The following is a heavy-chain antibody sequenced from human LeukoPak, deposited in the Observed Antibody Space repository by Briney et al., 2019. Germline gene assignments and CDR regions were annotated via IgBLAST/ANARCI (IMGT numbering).Heavy chain of an antibody. CDR1: GFTLSGYF. J-gene: IGHJ4*02. CDR3: ARDRGWRSSGYYLYYFDF. Sequence: GGSLRLSCAASGFTLSGYFMSWVRQAPGEGLEWVASIKGDGSEKYYVDSVKGQFTISRDNAKNSLYLQMNSLRAEDTAVYYCARDRGWRSSGYYLYYFDFWGQGTLVTVSS. V-gene: IGHV3-7*01. CDR2: IKGDGSEK. D-gene: IGHD3-22*01.